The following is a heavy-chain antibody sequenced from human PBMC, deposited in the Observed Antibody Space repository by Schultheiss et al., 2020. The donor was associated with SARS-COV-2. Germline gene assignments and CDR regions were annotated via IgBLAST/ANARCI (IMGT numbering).Heavy chain of an antibody. V-gene: IGHV4-59*01. CDR1: GGSISSYY. CDR2: IYYSGST. D-gene: IGHD3-10*01. J-gene: IGHJ4*02. Sequence: LSLTCTVSGGSISSYYWSWIRQPPGKGLEWIGYIYYSGSTNYNPSLKSRVTISVDTSKNQFSLKLSSVTAADTAVYYCAREEYGSGSFDYWGQGTLVTVSS. CDR3: AREEYGSGSFDY.